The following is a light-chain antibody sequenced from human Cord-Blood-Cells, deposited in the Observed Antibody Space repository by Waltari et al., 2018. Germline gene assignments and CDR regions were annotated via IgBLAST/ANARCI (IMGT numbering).Light chain of an antibody. V-gene: IGKV1-39*01. J-gene: IGKJ2*01. CDR1: QSISSY. CDR2: AAS. Sequence: DIQMTQSPSCLSASVGDRVPLTCLASQSISSYLNWYQQKPGKAPKLLIYAASSLQSGVPSRFSCSGSGTDFTLTISSLQPEDCATYYCQQSYSTPYTFGQGTKLEIK. CDR3: QQSYSTPYT.